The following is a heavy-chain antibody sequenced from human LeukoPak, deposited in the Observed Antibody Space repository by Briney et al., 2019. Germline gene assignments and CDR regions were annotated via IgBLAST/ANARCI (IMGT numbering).Heavy chain of an antibody. CDR2: IYYSAST. Sequence: PSETLSLTCTVSGGSISSSSYYWGWIRQPPGKGLEWIGGIYYSASTYYHPSLKSRVTISVDTSKNQFSLKLSSVTAADTAAYYCARIVSSWYDRCDYWGQGTLVTVSS. CDR3: ARIVSSWYDRCDY. D-gene: IGHD6-13*01. CDR1: GGSISSSSYY. V-gene: IGHV4-39*01. J-gene: IGHJ4*02.